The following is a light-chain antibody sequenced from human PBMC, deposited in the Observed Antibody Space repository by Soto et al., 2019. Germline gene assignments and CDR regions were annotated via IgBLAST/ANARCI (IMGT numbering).Light chain of an antibody. CDR3: QQYRNWPRT. CDR1: RSVDIN. J-gene: IGKJ1*01. CDR2: GAS. Sequence: EIVLTQSPATLSVSPGERVSLSCRASRSVDINLAWYQQKPGQAPRLLIYGASTRATDMPGRFSGRGSGTEFTLTISSLQSEDFAVYYCQQYRNWPRTFGQGTKVDI. V-gene: IGKV3-15*01.